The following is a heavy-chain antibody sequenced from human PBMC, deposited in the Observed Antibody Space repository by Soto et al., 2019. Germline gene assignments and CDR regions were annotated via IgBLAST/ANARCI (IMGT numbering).Heavy chain of an antibody. Sequence: SETLSLTSTVSGGSVSSDTYYWSWIRQPPGKGLEWIGYIYYSGSTNYNPSLRSRVTISFATSKNQFSLKLSSVTAADTAVYYCARATRTTVTDFWGQGTLVTVSS. D-gene: IGHD4-17*01. CDR2: IYYSGST. J-gene: IGHJ4*02. V-gene: IGHV4-61*01. CDR3: ARATRTTVTDF. CDR1: GGSVSSDTYY.